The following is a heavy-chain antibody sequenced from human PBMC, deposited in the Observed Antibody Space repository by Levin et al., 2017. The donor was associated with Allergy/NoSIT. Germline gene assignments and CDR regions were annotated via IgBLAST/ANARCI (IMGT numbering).Heavy chain of an antibody. CDR2: IKQDGSEK. V-gene: IGHV3-7*04. CDR1: GFTFSSYW. Sequence: GGSLRLSCAASGFTFSSYWMSWVRQAPGKGLEWVANIKQDGSEKYYVDSVKGRFTISRDNAKNSLYLQMNSLRAEDTAVYYCARDAMGSSGCMDYWGQGTLVTVSS. J-gene: IGHJ4*02. D-gene: IGHD6-19*01. CDR3: ARDAMGSSGCMDY.